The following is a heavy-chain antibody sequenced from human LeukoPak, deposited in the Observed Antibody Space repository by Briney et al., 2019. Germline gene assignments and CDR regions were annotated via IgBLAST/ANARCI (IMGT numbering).Heavy chain of an antibody. V-gene: IGHV1-69*13. CDR2: IIPIFGTA. CDR1: GGTFISYA. Sequence: SVKVSCKASGGTFISYAISWVRQAPGQGLEWMGGIIPIFGTANYAQKFQGRVTITADESTSTAYMELSSLRSEDTAVYYCARVGRIVVVIGAFDIWGQGTMVTVSS. CDR3: ARVGRIVVVIGAFDI. J-gene: IGHJ3*02. D-gene: IGHD3-22*01.